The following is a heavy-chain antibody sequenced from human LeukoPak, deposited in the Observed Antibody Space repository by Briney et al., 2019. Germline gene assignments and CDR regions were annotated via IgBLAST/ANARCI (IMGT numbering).Heavy chain of an antibody. D-gene: IGHD2-2*01. CDR2: ISAYNGNT. Sequence: ASAKVSCKASGYTFTSYGIGWVRQAPGQGLEWMGGISAYNGNTNYAQKLQGRVTMTTDTSTSTAYMELRSLRSDDTAVYYCARDPHIVVVPNWFDPWGQGTLVTVSS. V-gene: IGHV1-18*01. CDR3: ARDPHIVVVPNWFDP. CDR1: GYTFTSYG. J-gene: IGHJ5*02.